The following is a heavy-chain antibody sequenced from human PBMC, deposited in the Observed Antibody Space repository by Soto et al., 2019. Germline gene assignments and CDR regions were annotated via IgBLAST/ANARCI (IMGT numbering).Heavy chain of an antibody. V-gene: IGHV4-34*01. D-gene: IGHD3-16*02. CDR1: GGSFSGYY. J-gene: IGHJ6*02. CDR2: INHSGST. CDR3: ARGKSDYVWGSYRYYYYGMDV. Sequence: SSETLSLTCAVYGGSFSGYYWSWIRQPPGKGLEWIGEINHSGSTNYNPSLKSRVTISVDTSKNQFSLKLSSVTAADTAVYYCARGKSDYVWGSYRYYYYGMDVWGQGTTVTVSS.